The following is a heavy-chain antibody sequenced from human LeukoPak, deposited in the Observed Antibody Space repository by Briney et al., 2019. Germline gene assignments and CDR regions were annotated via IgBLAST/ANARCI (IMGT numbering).Heavy chain of an antibody. CDR2: ISYDGSNK. CDR3: ARVPHFYYDSSGPGY. J-gene: IGHJ4*02. CDR1: GFTFSSYG. D-gene: IGHD3-22*01. V-gene: IGHV3-30*03. Sequence: GGSLRLSCAASGFTFSSYGMHWVRQAPGKGLEWVAVISYDGSNKYYADSVKGRFTISRDNAKNSLYLQMNSLRDEDTAVYYCARVPHFYYDSSGPGYWGQGTLVTVSS.